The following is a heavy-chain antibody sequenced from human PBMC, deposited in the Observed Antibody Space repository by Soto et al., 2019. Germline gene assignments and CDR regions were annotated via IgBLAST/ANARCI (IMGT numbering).Heavy chain of an antibody. CDR3: ARDGAVAGDSNFDY. CDR1: GYTFTRYA. V-gene: IGHV1-3*01. D-gene: IGHD6-19*01. J-gene: IGHJ4*02. CDR2: INAGNGKT. Sequence: ASVKVSCKASGYTFTRYAMHWVRQAPGQRLEWMGWINAGNGKTKYSQKFQGRVTITTDTSASTAYMELSSLRSEDTAVYYCARDGAVAGDSNFDYWGQGTLVTVSS.